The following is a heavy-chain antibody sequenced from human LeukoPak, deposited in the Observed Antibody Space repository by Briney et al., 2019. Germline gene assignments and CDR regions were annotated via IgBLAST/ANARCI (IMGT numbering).Heavy chain of an antibody. D-gene: IGHD1-26*01. J-gene: IGHJ6*03. CDR2: IYYSGST. V-gene: IGHV4-39*01. Sequence: RPSETLSLTCTVSGGSISSSSYYWGWIRQPPGKGLEWIGSIYYSGSTYYNPSLKSRVTISVDTSKNQFSLKLSSVTAADTAVYYCARQRELYMDVWGKGTTVTVSS. CDR3: ARQRELYMDV. CDR1: GGSISSSSYY.